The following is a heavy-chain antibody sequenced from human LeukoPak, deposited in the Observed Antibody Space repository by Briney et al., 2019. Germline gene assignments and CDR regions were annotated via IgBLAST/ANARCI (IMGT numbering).Heavy chain of an antibody. J-gene: IGHJ6*03. V-gene: IGHV3-30*04. CDR1: GFTFSEYA. D-gene: IGHD5-12*01. Sequence: GGSLRLSCAASGFTFSEYAMHWVRQAPGKGLEWVAVISYDGRQKYYGDSVKGRFTISRDNSKNTLYLQMNSLRAEDTAVYYCAKDGRGSSHYYYYYMGVWGKGTTVTVSS. CDR2: ISYDGRQK. CDR3: AKDGRGSSHYYYYYMGV.